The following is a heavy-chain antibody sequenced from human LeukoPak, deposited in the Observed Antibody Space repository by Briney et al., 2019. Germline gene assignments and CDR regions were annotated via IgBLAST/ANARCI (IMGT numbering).Heavy chain of an antibody. V-gene: IGHV4-34*01. CDR2: INHSGST. CDR3: ARGPPQAAGRFFDY. CDR1: GGSFSGYY. J-gene: IGHJ4*02. Sequence: SETLSLTCAVYGGSFSGYYWSWIRQPPGKGLEWIGEINHSGSTNYNPSLKSRVTISVDTSKNQFSLKLSSVTAADTAVYYCARGPPQAAGRFFDYWGQGTLVTVSS. D-gene: IGHD6-13*01.